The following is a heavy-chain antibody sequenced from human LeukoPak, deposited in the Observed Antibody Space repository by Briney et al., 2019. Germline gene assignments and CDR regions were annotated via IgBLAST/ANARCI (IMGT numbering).Heavy chain of an antibody. Sequence: AGGSLRLSCAASGFTFSSYSMDWVRQAPGKGLEWVSSISSSSSYIYYADSVKGRFTISRDNAKNSPYLQMNSLRAEDTAVYYCARDLGHSSGWQWGQGTLVTVSS. CDR1: GFTFSSYS. J-gene: IGHJ4*02. D-gene: IGHD6-19*01. V-gene: IGHV3-21*01. CDR3: ARDLGHSSGWQ. CDR2: ISSSSSYI.